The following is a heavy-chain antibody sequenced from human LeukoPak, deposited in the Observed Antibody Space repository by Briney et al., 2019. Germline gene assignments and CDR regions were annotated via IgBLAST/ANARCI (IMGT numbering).Heavy chain of an antibody. V-gene: IGHV7-4-1*02. CDR3: ARESPYYYDIPHRGTPEDFDY. CDR2: INTNTGNP. D-gene: IGHD3-22*01. J-gene: IGHJ4*02. Sequence: ASVKVSCKASGYTFTSYAMNWVRQAPGQGLEWMGWINTNTGNPTYAQGFTGRFVFSLDTSVSTAYLQISSLKAEDTAVYYCARESPYYYDIPHRGTPEDFDYWGQGTLVTSPQ. CDR1: GYTFTSYA.